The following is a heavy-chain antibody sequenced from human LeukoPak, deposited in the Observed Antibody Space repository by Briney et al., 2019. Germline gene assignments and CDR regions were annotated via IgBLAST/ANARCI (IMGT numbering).Heavy chain of an antibody. J-gene: IGHJ4*02. CDR3: SRGSSLTGNRVPSDY. D-gene: IGHD3-9*01. CDR2: ISPNNGDT. V-gene: IGHV1-2*02. Sequence: GASVKVSCKASGYTFTGYYIHWVRQAPGQGLEWMGWISPNNGDTNYAQNFRGRVTMTRDTPITTAYMEMSTLRSDDTAMYYCSRGSSLTGNRVPSDYWGQGTLVSVSS. CDR1: GYTFTGYY.